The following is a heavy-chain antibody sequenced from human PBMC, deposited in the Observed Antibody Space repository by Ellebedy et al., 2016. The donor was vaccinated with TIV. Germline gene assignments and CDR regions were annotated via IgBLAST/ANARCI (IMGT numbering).Heavy chain of an antibody. J-gene: IGHJ4*02. CDR1: GYSFTSHW. CDR2: INPGDSDT. Sequence: KVSCKGSGYSFTSHWIGWVRQMPGKGLEWMGIINPGDSDTRYNPSFQGQGQVTISVDKSSSTTYLQWRSLQASDTAMYYCVRQRGDYGVSPDQWGQGILVTVSS. CDR3: VRQRGDYGVSPDQ. V-gene: IGHV5-51*01. D-gene: IGHD4-17*01.